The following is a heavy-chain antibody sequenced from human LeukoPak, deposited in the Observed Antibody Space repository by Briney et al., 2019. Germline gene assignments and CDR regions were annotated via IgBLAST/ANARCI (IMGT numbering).Heavy chain of an antibody. CDR1: GDSISSSFYY. Sequence: SETLSLTCTVSGDSISSSFYYWGWIRQPPGKGLEWIGSIYYGGGTHYNPSLKSRVTMSVDKPQNQFSLKLTSVTAADTAVYYCARDRVGGDDSGYYYRTHGMDVWGQGTTVTVSS. V-gene: IGHV4-39*07. CDR3: ARDRVGGDDSGYYYRTHGMDV. CDR2: IYYGGGT. D-gene: IGHD3-22*01. J-gene: IGHJ6*02.